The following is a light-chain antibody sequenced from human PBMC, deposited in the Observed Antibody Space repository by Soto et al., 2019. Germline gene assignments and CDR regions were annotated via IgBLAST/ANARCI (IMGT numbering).Light chain of an antibody. J-gene: IGKJ2*01. CDR3: QQFYITPYT. V-gene: IGKV4-1*01. CDR1: QSVLYSSNNKNY. Sequence: DIVMTQSPDSLAVSLGERATINCKSSQSVLYSSNNKNYLAWYQQKPGQPPRLLIYWASTRKSGVPDRFSGSGSGTDFTLTISSLHAEDVAVYYCQQFYITPYTFGQGTNLEIK. CDR2: WAS.